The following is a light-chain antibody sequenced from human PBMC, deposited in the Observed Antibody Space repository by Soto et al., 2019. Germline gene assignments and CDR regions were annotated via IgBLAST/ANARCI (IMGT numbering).Light chain of an antibody. J-gene: IGKJ1*01. CDR3: QQRNNLPWT. CDR2: DAS. V-gene: IGKV3-11*01. CDR1: PSVSIF. Sequence: ETVLTQSPATLSLSPGERATLSCRASPSVSIFLAWYQQKPGQAPRLLMYDASTRATGIPARFSGSGSGTDFTLTISSLEPEDSAVYYCQQRNNLPWTFGQGTKVEIK.